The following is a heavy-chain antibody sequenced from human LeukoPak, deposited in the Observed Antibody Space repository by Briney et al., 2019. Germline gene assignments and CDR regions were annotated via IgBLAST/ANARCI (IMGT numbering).Heavy chain of an antibody. J-gene: IGHJ5*02. V-gene: IGHV4-39*02. Sequence: PSETLSLTCTVSGGSISSSNYYWGWIRQSPGMGLDWIGSISHTGSTYHNPSLKSRVTISVDTSKNQFSLKLSSVTAADTAVYYCAREGDSSSVVWFDPWGQGTLVTVSS. CDR1: GGSISSSNYY. D-gene: IGHD6-13*01. CDR2: ISHTGST. CDR3: AREGDSSSVVWFDP.